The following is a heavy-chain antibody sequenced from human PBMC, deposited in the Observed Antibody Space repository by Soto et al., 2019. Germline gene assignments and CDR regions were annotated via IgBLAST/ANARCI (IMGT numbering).Heavy chain of an antibody. Sequence: EVQLVESGGGLVKPGGSLRLSCAASGFTFSSYSMNWVRQAPGKGLEWVSSISSSSSYIYYADSVKGRFPISRDNAKNSLYRQMNSLRAEDTAVYYCARDGFNYGSGSYTGYWGQGTLVTVS. CDR3: ARDGFNYGSGSYTGY. V-gene: IGHV3-21*01. D-gene: IGHD3-10*01. CDR1: GFTFSSYS. J-gene: IGHJ4*02. CDR2: ISSSSSYI.